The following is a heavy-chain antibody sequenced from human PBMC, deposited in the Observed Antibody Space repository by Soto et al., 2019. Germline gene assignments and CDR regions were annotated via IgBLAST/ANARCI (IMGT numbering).Heavy chain of an antibody. CDR1: GFTFSNAW. Sequence: GSLRLSCAASGFTFSNAWMSWVRQAPGKGLEWVGRIKSKTDGGTTDYAAPVKGRFTISRDDSKNTLYLQMNSLKTEDTAVYYCTTDLYSSGWFPFDYWGQGTLVTVSS. J-gene: IGHJ4*02. D-gene: IGHD6-19*01. CDR3: TTDLYSSGWFPFDY. V-gene: IGHV3-15*01. CDR2: IKSKTDGGTT.